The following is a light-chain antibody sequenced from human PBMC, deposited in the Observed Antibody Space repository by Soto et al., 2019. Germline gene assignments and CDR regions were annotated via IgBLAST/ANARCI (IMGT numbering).Light chain of an antibody. CDR2: DTS. Sequence: QTVVTQEPSLTVSPGGTVTLTCGSSTGAVTSGHYPYWFQQRPGQAPRTLISDTSNRHSWTPARFSGSLLGGKAALTLSGAQPEDEADYYCLLPFSGVEVFGGGTKLTVL. V-gene: IGLV7-46*01. CDR1: TGAVTSGHY. J-gene: IGLJ2*01. CDR3: LLPFSGVEV.